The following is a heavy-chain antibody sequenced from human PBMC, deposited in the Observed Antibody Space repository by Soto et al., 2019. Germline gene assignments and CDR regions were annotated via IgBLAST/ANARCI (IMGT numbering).Heavy chain of an antibody. D-gene: IGHD3-16*01. CDR2: INSDGSST. CDR3: ARPSIGGCFYPFDY. J-gene: IGHJ4*02. V-gene: IGHV3-74*01. Sequence: GGSLRLSCAASGFTFSSYWMHWVRQAPWKGLVWVSRINSDGSSTSYADSVKGRFTISRDNAKNTLYLQMNSLRAEDTAVYYCARPSIGGCFYPFDYWGQGTLVTVSS. CDR1: GFTFSSYW.